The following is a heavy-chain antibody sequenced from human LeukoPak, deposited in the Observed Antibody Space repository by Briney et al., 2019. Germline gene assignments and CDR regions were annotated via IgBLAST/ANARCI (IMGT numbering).Heavy chain of an antibody. D-gene: IGHD2-2*01. CDR1: GFTFRSYG. CDR2: VSFDGSSK. V-gene: IGHV3-30*18. CDR3: ANLGYCSSTSCSTDGGGY. J-gene: IGHJ4*02. Sequence: PGRSLILSCAASGFTFRSYGMHWVRQAPGKGLEWVAVVSFDGSSKYYADSVKGRFTISRDNSKNTLYLQMNSLRAEDTAVYYCANLGYCSSTSCSTDGGGYWGQGTLVTVSS.